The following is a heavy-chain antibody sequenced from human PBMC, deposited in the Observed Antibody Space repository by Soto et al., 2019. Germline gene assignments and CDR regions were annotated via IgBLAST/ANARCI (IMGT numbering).Heavy chain of an antibody. CDR1: GYTFTTYG. V-gene: IGHV1-18*01. Sequence: QVQLVQSGAEVKKPGASVKVSCKASGYTFTTYGISWVRQAPGQGLEWMGWISAYNGNTNYAQKIQGRVTMTTDTSTSTAYTELRSLRSDDTAVYYCARQQWLYYCYGMDVWGQGTTVTVSS. J-gene: IGHJ6*02. D-gene: IGHD6-19*01. CDR2: ISAYNGNT. CDR3: ARQQWLYYCYGMDV.